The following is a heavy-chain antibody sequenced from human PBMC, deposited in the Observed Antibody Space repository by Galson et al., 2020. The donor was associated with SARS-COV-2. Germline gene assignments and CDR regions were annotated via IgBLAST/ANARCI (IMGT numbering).Heavy chain of an antibody. CDR2: LYYSGST. V-gene: IGHV4-59*01. D-gene: IGHD3-3*01. J-gene: IGHJ2*01. CDR1: GGSISSYY. CDR3: ARLPKTITIFGVVIPNWYFDL. Sequence: SETLSLTCTVSGGSISSYYWSWIRQPPGKGLEWIGYLYYSGSTNYNPSLKSRVTISVDTSKNQFSLKLSSVTAADTAVYYCARLPKTITIFGVVIPNWYFDLWGRGTLVTVSS.